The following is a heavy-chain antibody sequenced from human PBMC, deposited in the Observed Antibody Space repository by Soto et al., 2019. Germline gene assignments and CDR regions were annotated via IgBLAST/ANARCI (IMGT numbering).Heavy chain of an antibody. J-gene: IGHJ4*02. CDR2: IYYSGST. Sequence: TCTVSGGSISSGDYYWSWIRQPPGKGLEWIGYIYYSGSTYYNPSLKSRVTISVDTSKNQFSLKLSSVTAADTAVYYCARAKEGSWYAGPFDYWGQGTLVTVSS. CDR1: GGSISSGDYY. D-gene: IGHD6-13*01. CDR3: ARAKEGSWYAGPFDY. V-gene: IGHV4-30-4*01.